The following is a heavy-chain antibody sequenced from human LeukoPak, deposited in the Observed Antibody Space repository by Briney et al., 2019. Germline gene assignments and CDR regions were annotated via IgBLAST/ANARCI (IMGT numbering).Heavy chain of an antibody. J-gene: IGHJ6*03. CDR3: AKDAGAYGGDYYYYYYMDV. V-gene: IGHV3-7*01. Sequence: GGSLRLSCAASGFTFSSYWMSWVRQAPGKGLEWVANIKQDGSEKYYVDSVKGRFTISRDNAKNSLYLQMNSLRAEDTAVYYCAKDAGAYGGDYYYYYYMDVWGKGTTVTVSS. CDR2: IKQDGSEK. CDR1: GFTFSSYW. D-gene: IGHD2-21*01.